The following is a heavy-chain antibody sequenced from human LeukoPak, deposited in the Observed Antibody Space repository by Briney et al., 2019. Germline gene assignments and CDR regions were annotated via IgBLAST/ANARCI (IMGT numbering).Heavy chain of an antibody. CDR2: MSGSGGST. Sequence: GGSLRLSCAASGISFSSYAMSWVRQGPGKGLEWVSVMSGSGGSTYYADSVKGRFTISRDNSKNTLYLQMNSLRAEDTALYYCAKELNAFDIWGQGTMVTVS. CDR1: GISFSSYA. J-gene: IGHJ3*02. V-gene: IGHV3-23*01. CDR3: AKELNAFDI.